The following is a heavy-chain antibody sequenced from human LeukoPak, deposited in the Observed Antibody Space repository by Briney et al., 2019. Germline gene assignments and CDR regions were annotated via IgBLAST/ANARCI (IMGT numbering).Heavy chain of an antibody. V-gene: IGHV3-21*01. CDR1: GFTFSGYS. Sequence: GGSLRLSCAASGFTFSGYSMNWVRQAPREGLEWVSSISSSSRYIYYADSLKGRFTISRDNAKNSLYLQMNSLRAEDTAVYYCASSRGGSSTDYWGQGTLVTVSS. CDR2: ISSSSRYI. J-gene: IGHJ4*02. CDR3: ASSRGGSSTDY. D-gene: IGHD6-6*01.